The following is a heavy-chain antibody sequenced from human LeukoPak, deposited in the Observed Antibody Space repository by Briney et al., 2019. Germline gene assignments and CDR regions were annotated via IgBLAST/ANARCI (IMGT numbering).Heavy chain of an antibody. CDR2: ISGYNGNT. CDR1: GYTFTGYY. Sequence: ASVKVSCKASGYTFTGYYMHWVRQAPGQGLEWMGWISGYNGNTNYVQKLQGRVTMTTDTSTSTAYMELRSLRSDDTAVYYCARAGEMRYYYMDVWGKGTTVTVSS. V-gene: IGHV1-18*04. CDR3: ARAGEMRYYYMDV. J-gene: IGHJ6*03. D-gene: IGHD3-16*01.